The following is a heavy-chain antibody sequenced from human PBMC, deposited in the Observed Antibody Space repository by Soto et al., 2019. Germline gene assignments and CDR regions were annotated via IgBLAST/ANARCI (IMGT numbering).Heavy chain of an antibody. CDR1: GFTFSSYS. D-gene: IGHD6-13*01. CDR3: ARDTPAAAGTNYYYYMDV. J-gene: IGHJ6*03. V-gene: IGHV3-48*01. Sequence: GGSLRLSCAASGFTFSSYSMNWVRQAPGKGLEWVSYISSSSSTIYYADSVKGRFTISRDNAKNSLYLQMNSLRAEDTAVYYCARDTPAAAGTNYYYYMDVWGKGTTVTVSS. CDR2: ISSSSSTI.